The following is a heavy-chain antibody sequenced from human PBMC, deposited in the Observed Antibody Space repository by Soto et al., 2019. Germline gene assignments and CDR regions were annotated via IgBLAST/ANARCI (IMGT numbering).Heavy chain of an antibody. CDR3: ARGTVMVLNGYYFDY. CDR2: IYYSGST. J-gene: IGHJ4*02. CDR1: GGSISSYY. V-gene: IGHV4-59*01. D-gene: IGHD2-8*01. Sequence: SETLSLTCTVSGGSISSYYWSWIRQPPGKGLEWIGYIYYSGSTNYNPSLKSRVTISVDTSKNQFSLKLSSVTAADTAVYYCARGTVMVLNGYYFDYWGQGTLVTVSS.